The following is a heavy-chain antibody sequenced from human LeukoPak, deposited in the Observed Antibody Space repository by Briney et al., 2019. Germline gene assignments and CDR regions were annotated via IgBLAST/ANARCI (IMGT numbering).Heavy chain of an antibody. V-gene: IGHV4-59*01. J-gene: IGHJ3*02. CDR1: GDSIGSFY. Sequence: PSETLSLTCTVSGDSIGSFYWSWIRQPPGKGLEWIGYIYYSGSTNYNPSLKSRVTISVDTPKNQFSLKLSSVTAADTAVYYCARAGSGYSSSYDAFDIWGQGTMVTVSS. CDR2: IYYSGST. CDR3: ARAGSGYSSSYDAFDI. D-gene: IGHD6-13*01.